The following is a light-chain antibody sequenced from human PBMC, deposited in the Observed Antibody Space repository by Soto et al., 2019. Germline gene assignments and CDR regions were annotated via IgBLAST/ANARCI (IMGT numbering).Light chain of an antibody. J-gene: IGKJ4*01. CDR1: QSVSSN. V-gene: IGKV3-11*01. CDR3: QQRNNWLT. CDR2: DAS. Sequence: EIVLTQSPATLSLSPGERATLSCRASQSVSSNNLAWYQQNPGQAPRLLTYDASNRATGIPARFSGSGSGTDFTLTISSLEPEDFAVYYCQQRNNWLTFGGGPKVEIK.